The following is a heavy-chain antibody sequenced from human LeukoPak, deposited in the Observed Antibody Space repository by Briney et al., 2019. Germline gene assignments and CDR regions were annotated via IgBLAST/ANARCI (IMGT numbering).Heavy chain of an antibody. V-gene: IGHV4-59*01. J-gene: IGHJ3*02. CDR3: ARRAQTEGVIMTDAFDI. D-gene: IGHD3-10*01. CDR2: IYYSGST. CDR1: GGSISSYY. Sequence: SETLSLTCTVSGGSISSYYWSWIRQPPGKGLEWIGYIYYSGSTNYNPSLKSRVTISVGTSKNQFSLKLSSVTAADTAVYYCARRAQTEGVIMTDAFDIWGQGTMVTVSS.